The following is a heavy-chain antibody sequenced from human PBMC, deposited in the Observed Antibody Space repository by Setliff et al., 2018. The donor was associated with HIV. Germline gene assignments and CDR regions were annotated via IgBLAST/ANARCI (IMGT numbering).Heavy chain of an antibody. CDR3: ARVGSDSSGYGFDY. Sequence: GASVKVSCKVSGYTLSELSMHWVRQAPGKGLEWMGGFDPADGNINYAQNLQGRVTMTTDTSTSTAYMELRSLRSDDTAVYYCARVGSDSSGYGFDYWGQGTLVTVSS. V-gene: IGHV1-24*01. J-gene: IGHJ4*02. CDR2: FDPADGNI. D-gene: IGHD3-22*01. CDR1: GYTLSELS.